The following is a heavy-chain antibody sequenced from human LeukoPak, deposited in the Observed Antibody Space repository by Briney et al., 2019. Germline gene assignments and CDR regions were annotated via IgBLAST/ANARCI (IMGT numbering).Heavy chain of an antibody. D-gene: IGHD3-9*01. CDR2: INPSGGST. CDR3: ARSGGTGGYDILTGYPYYFDY. J-gene: IGHJ4*02. Sequence: ASVKVSCKASGYTFTSYCMHWVRQAPGQGLEWMGIINPSGGSTSYAQKFQGRVTMTRDTSTSTVYMELSSLRSEDTAVYYCARSGGTGGYDILTGYPYYFDYWGQGTLVTVSS. V-gene: IGHV1-46*01. CDR1: GYTFTSYC.